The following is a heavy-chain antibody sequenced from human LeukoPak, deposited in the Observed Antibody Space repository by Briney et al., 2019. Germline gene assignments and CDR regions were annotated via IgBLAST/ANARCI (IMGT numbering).Heavy chain of an antibody. CDR1: TFTFSDPY. J-gene: IGHJ3*02. V-gene: IGHV3-72*01. CDR3: SRVGGYNSGYDSFDI. D-gene: IGHD5-18*01. Sequence: GGSLRLSCVVSTFTFSDPYMDWVRQVAGKGLAWVGRIRSKADRYTTEYAASVNGRFTISRYDSKNSLYLHMNSLKIEDTALYYCSRVGGYNSGYDSFDISGRGTMVTVSP. CDR2: IRSKADRYTT.